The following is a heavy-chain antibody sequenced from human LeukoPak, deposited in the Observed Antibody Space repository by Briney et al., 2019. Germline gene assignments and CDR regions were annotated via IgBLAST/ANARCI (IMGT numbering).Heavy chain of an antibody. CDR1: GFTFSSYW. CDR3: ARDPYSSTWSYGMDV. D-gene: IGHD6-6*01. Sequence: GESLRLSCAASGFTFSSYWMSWVRQAPGKGLEWVANIKQDGSEQVYLDSVKGRSTISRDNAKNSLCLQMNTLRAEDTAVYYCARDPYSSTWSYGMDVWGQGTTVTVSS. CDR2: IKQDGSEQ. J-gene: IGHJ6*02. V-gene: IGHV3-7*05.